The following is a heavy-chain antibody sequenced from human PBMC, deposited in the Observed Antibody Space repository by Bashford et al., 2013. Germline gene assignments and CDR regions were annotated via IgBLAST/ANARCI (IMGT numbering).Heavy chain of an antibody. CDR3: ATGGYCSGGGCYSWFDP. Sequence: WIRQPPGKGLEWIGFIYYSGNTKYNPSLKSRATISIDTSKSQFSLKLTSVSAADTAVYYCATGGYCSGGGCYSWFDPVGPGEPWSPSPQ. D-gene: IGHD2-15*01. V-gene: IGHV4-59*01. CDR2: IYYSGNT. J-gene: IGHJ5*02.